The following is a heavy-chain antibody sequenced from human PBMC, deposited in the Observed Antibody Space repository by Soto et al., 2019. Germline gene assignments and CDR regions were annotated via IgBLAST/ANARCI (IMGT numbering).Heavy chain of an antibody. CDR1: GGSISSYY. CDR2: IYYSGST. D-gene: IGHD2-8*01. V-gene: IGHV4-59*01. CDR3: AREGGKGYCTNGVCYPSRHFDY. Sequence: SETLSLTCPVSGGSISSYYWSWIRQPPGKGLEWIGYIYYSGSTNYNPSLKSRVTISVDTSKNQFSLKLSSVTAADTAVYYCAREGGKGYCTNGVCYPSRHFDYWGQGTLVTVSS. J-gene: IGHJ4*02.